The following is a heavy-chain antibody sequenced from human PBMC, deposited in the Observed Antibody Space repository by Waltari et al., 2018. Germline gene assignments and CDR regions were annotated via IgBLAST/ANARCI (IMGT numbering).Heavy chain of an antibody. V-gene: IGHV3-30-3*01. J-gene: IGHJ4*02. CDR2: ISYDGSNK. CDR1: GFTFSSYA. Sequence: QVQLVESGGGVVQPGRSLRLSCAASGFTFSSYAMHWVRQAPGKGLEWVAVISYDGSNKYYADSVKGRFTISRDNSKNTLYLQMNSLRAEDTAVYYCARSLKSRTSSSWGRGAFDYWGQGTLVTVSS. D-gene: IGHD6-13*01. CDR3: ARSLKSRTSSSWGRGAFDY.